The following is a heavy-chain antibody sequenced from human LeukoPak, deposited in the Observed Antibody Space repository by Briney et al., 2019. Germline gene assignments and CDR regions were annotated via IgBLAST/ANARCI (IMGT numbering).Heavy chain of an antibody. J-gene: IGHJ6*03. D-gene: IGHD1-20*01. V-gene: IGHV1-2*02. CDR1: GYTFTGYY. CDR3: ARDNWNDDYMDV. Sequence: ASVKVSCKASGYTFTGYYMHWVRQAPGQGLEWMGWINPNSGGTNYAQKFQGRVTMTRDTAISTAYMELSRLRSVDTAVYYCARDNWNDDYMDVWGKGTTVTVSS. CDR2: INPNSGGT.